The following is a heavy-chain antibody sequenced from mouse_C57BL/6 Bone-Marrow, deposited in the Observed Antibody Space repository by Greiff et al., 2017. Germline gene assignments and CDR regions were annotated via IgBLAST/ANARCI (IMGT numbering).Heavy chain of an antibody. J-gene: IGHJ2*01. CDR3: ARGREYGNYGGFDY. V-gene: IGHV1-9*01. CDR2: ILPGRGST. Sequence: QVQLQQPGAELMKPGASVKLSCKATGYTFTGYWIEWVKQRPGHGLEWIGEILPGRGSTNYNEKFKGKATFTADTSSNTAYMQLSSLTTEDSAIYYCARGREYGNYGGFDYWGQGTTLTVSS. D-gene: IGHD2-1*01. CDR1: GYTFTGYW.